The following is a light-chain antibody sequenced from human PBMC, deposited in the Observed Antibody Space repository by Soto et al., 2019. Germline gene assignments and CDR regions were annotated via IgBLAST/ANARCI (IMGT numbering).Light chain of an antibody. J-gene: IGLJ2*01. CDR2: DNN. CDR1: SSNIGNNY. CDR3: GTWDSTLSAVL. Sequence: QSVLTQPPSVSAAPGQKVTISCSGSSSNIGNNYVSWYQQLPGTAPKLLIYDNNKRPSRIPDRFSGSKSGTSATLGITGLQTGDEADYYCGTWDSTLSAVLFGGGTKLTVL. V-gene: IGLV1-51*01.